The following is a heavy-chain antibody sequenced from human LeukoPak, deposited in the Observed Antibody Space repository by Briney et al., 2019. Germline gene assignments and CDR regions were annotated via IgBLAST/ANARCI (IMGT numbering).Heavy chain of an antibody. CDR2: ISISSSTI. V-gene: IGHV3-48*02. J-gene: IGHJ4*02. CDR1: GFTFRSYS. Sequence: GGSLRLSCAASGFTFRSYSMNWVRQAPGEGLEWVSYISISSSTIYYTASVKGRFTISRDNAKNSLYVQMNSLRDEDTAVYFCARARYYYDSSGYYFDYWGQGTLVTVSS. D-gene: IGHD3-22*01. CDR3: ARARYYYDSSGYYFDY.